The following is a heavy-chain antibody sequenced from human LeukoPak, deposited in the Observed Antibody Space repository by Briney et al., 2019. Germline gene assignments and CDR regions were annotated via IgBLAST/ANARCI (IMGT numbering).Heavy chain of an antibody. CDR2: IRYDGSNK. V-gene: IGHV3-30*02. CDR3: ASVVGRYSSGYYAAFDI. J-gene: IGHJ3*02. D-gene: IGHD3-22*01. Sequence: AGSLRLSCAASGFTFSSYGMHWVRQAPGKGLEWVAFIRYDGSNKYYADSVKGRFTISRDNSKNTLYLQMNSLRAEDTAVYYCASVVGRYSSGYYAAFDIWGQGTMVTVSS. CDR1: GFTFSSYG.